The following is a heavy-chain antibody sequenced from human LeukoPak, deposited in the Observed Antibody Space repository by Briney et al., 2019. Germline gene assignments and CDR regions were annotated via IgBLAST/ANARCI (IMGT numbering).Heavy chain of an antibody. CDR3: ARETGGSYGIDY. CDR1: GVTFNAYS. V-gene: IGHV3-21*01. Sequence: GGSLRLSCAASGVTFNAYSMNWVRQAPGKGLEWVSSISSGSSYIYFADSVKGRFTISRDNAKNSLYQQMNSLRAEDTAVYYCARETGGSYGIDYWGQGTLVTVAS. CDR2: ISSGSSYI. D-gene: IGHD1-26*01. J-gene: IGHJ4*02.